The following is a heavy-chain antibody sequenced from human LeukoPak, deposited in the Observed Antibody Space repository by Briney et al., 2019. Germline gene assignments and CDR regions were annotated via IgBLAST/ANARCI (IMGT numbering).Heavy chain of an antibody. CDR1: GFTFSSYA. J-gene: IGHJ5*02. V-gene: IGHV3-64D*06. D-gene: IGHD3-22*01. CDR3: APSPYYYESSGYSA. CDR2: ISSNGGST. Sequence: GGSLRLSCSASGFTFSSYAMHWVRQAPGKGLEYVSAISSNGGSTYYADSVKGRFTISRDNSKSTLYLQMSSLRAEDTAVYYCAPSPYYYESSGYSAWGQRTLVTVSS.